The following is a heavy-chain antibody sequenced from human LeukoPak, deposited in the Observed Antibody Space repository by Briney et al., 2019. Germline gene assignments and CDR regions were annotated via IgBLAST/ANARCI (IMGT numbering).Heavy chain of an antibody. D-gene: IGHD6-6*01. Sequence: ASVKVSCKASGYIFTSSGISWVRQAPGQGLEWMGWISAYNGNTNYAQKFQGRVTMTTDTSTSTAYMELSSLRSEDTAVYYCASIAARPSYYYYYMDVWGKGTTVTVSS. CDR2: ISAYNGNT. CDR3: ASIAARPSYYYYYMDV. V-gene: IGHV1-18*01. CDR1: GYIFTSSG. J-gene: IGHJ6*03.